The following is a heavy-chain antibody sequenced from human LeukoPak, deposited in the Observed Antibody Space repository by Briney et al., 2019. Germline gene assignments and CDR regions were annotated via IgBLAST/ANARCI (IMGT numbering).Heavy chain of an antibody. D-gene: IGHD5-24*01. Sequence: SETLSLTCTVSVGSISSGSYYWSWIRQPAGKGLEWIVRFYTSGSTNYRASLKRRVTISVDTSKNQFSLKLSSVTAADTAVYYCARGRDGYNFLNRGEYYYFDYWGQGTLVTVSS. CDR2: FYTSGST. V-gene: IGHV4-61*02. J-gene: IGHJ4*02. CDR3: ARGRDGYNFLNRGEYYYFDY. CDR1: VGSISSGSYY.